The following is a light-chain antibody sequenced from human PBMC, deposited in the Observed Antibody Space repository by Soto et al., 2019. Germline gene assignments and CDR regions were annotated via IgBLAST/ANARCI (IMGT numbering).Light chain of an antibody. J-gene: IGLJ2*01. V-gene: IGLV2-11*01. CDR1: SVDVGAYDF. CDR2: VVS. CDR3: SSYSSTDALLV. Sequence: QSALTQPHSVSGSPGQSVTISCTGTSVDVGAYDFVSWYQQHPGKAPKLLIYVVSGRPSGVPHRFSGSKSGNAASLTISGLRPEDESFYFCSSYSSTDALLVFGGGTKLTVL.